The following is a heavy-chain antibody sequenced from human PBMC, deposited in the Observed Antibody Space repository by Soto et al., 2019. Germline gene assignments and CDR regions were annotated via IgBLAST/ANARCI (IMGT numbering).Heavy chain of an antibody. CDR2: ISGSGGST. Sequence: GGSLRLSCAASGFTFSSYAMSWVRQAPGKGLEWVSAISGSGGSTYYADSVKGRFTISRDNSKNTLYLQMINLKAEDTAVYYCAKSEAGSSGWYANYFDYWGQGTLVTVSS. D-gene: IGHD6-19*01. J-gene: IGHJ4*02. CDR1: GFTFSSYA. V-gene: IGHV3-23*01. CDR3: AKSEAGSSGWYANYFDY.